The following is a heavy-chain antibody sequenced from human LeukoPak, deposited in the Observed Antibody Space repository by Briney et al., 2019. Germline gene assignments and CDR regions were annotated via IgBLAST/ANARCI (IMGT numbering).Heavy chain of an antibody. CDR3: AKGLVRPVGATHFDY. J-gene: IGHJ4*02. CDR1: GFIFDDYS. CDR2: ISWNGGGV. Sequence: GRSMRLSCAASGFIFDDYSMHWVRHAPGDGLEWVSGISWNGGGVGYADSVKGRFTISRDNAEKSLYLQLNRLRPEDTAYYYCAKGLVRPVGATHFDYWGQGTLVTVSS. D-gene: IGHD1-26*01. V-gene: IGHV3-9*01.